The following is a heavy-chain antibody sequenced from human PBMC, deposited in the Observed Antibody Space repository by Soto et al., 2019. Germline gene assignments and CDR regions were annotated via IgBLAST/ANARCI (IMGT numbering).Heavy chain of an antibody. V-gene: IGHV5-51*01. CDR1: GYSFTSYW. Sequence: LKISCKGSGYSFTSYWIGWVRQMPGKGLEWMGIIYPGDSDTRYSPSFQGQVTISADKSISTAYLQWSSLKASDTAMYYCARHGGNIVLMVYALDYYGMDVWGQGTTVTVSS. D-gene: IGHD2-8*01. CDR3: ARHGGNIVLMVYALDYYGMDV. CDR2: IYPGDSDT. J-gene: IGHJ6*02.